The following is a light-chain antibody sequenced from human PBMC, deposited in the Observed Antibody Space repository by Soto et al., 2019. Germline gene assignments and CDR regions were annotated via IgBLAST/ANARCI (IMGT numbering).Light chain of an antibody. CDR2: DTS. J-gene: IGKJ1*01. Sequence: EIVLTQSPGTLSLSPGERATLSCRASQSVRDRYLAWYQQKPGQAPSLLIYDTSTRDTGVPYRFSGSGSGTDFALTISRVEPEDFAIYFCQQYGSSPGTFGQGTKVEI. CDR3: QQYGSSPGT. CDR1: QSVRDRY. V-gene: IGKV3-20*01.